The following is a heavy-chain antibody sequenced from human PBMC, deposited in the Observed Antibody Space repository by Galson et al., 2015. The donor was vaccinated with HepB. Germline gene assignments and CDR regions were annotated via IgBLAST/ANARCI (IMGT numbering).Heavy chain of an antibody. CDR2: INSDGSST. V-gene: IGHV3-74*01. D-gene: IGHD3-22*01. J-gene: IGHJ4*02. CDR1: GFTFSSYW. CDR3: AAYYDNLPIDY. Sequence: SLRLSCAASGFTFSSYWMHWVRQAPGKGLVWVSRINSDGSSTSYADSVKGRFTISRDNAKNTLYLQMNSLRAEDTAVYYCAAYYDNLPIDYWGQGTLVTVSS.